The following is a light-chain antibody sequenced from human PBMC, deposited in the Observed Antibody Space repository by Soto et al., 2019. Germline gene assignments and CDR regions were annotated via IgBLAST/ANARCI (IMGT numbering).Light chain of an antibody. J-gene: IGKJ4*01. CDR2: AAS. V-gene: IGKV1-9*01. CDR1: QGISSY. Sequence: DIQLTQSPSFLSASVGDRVTITCRASQGISSYLAWYQQEPGKAPKPLIYAASTLQSGVPSRFSGSGSGTEFTLKISSLQPEDFATYYCQQLKSYPVTFGGGTKVEIK. CDR3: QQLKSYPVT.